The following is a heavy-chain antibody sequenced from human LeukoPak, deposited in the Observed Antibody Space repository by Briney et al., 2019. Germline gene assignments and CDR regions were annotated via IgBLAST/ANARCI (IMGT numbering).Heavy chain of an antibody. J-gene: IGHJ5*02. CDR2: IDPSDSYT. CDR3: ARRRGYDWYNWFVP. D-gene: IGHD5-12*01. V-gene: IGHV5-10-1*01. Sequence: GESLKISCKGSGYNFTSYWITWVRQMPGKGLEWMGRIDPSDSYTNYSPSFQGHVTISADKSISTAYLQWSSLKASDTAVYYCARRRGYDWYNWFVPWGQGTLVSVSS. CDR1: GYNFTSYW.